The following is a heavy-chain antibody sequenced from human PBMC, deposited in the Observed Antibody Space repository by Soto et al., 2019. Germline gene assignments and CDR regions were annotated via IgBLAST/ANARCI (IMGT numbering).Heavy chain of an antibody. V-gene: IGHV1-69*01. J-gene: IGHJ4*02. CDR1: GGTFSSYA. CDR2: IIPIFGTA. D-gene: IGHD3-10*01. CDR3: ASLFSDDVNGFGELPYRDY. Sequence: QVQLVQSGAEVKKPGSSVKVSCKASGGTFSSYAISWVRQAPGQGLEWMGGIIPIFGTANYAQKFQGRVTITADESTSTAYMELSSLRSEDTAVYFCASLFSDDVNGFGELPYRDYWGQGTLVTVSS.